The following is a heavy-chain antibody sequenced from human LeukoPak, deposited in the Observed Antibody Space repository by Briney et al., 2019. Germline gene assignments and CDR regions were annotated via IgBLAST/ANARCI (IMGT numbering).Heavy chain of an antibody. CDR3: ARVESSSSDIDY. V-gene: IGHV1-69*02. CDR1: GGTFSSYT. J-gene: IGHJ4*02. CDR2: IIPILGIA. Sequence: ASVKVSCKASGGTFSSYTISWVRQAPGQGLEWMGRIIPILGIANYAQKFQGRVTITADKSTSTAYMELSSLRSEDTAVYYCARVESSSSDIDYWGEGTLLTVSS. D-gene: IGHD6-6*01.